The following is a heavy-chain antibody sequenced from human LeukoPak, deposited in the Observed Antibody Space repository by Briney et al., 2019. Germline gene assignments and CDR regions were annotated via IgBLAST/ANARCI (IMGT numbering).Heavy chain of an antibody. CDR3: ARDSGLSGGSWPLDY. CDR1: GYTFTSYG. CDR2: ISAYNGNT. D-gene: IGHD2-15*01. V-gene: IGHV1-18*01. Sequence: ASVKVSCKASGYTFTSYGISWVRQAPGQGLEWMGWISAYNGNTNFAQKLQGRVTMTTDTSTSTAYMELRSLRSDDTAVYYCARDSGLSGGSWPLDYWGQGTLVTVSS. J-gene: IGHJ4*02.